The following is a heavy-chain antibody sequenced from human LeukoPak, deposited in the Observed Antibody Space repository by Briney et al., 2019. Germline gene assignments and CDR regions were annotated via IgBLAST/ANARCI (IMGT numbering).Heavy chain of an antibody. Sequence: SLRLSCKVSGYIFTVFSARWVRATPGQGRGWGCWINISSGGTNYAQKFQGRVTMTRDTSISTAYMELSSPRSDDTAIYSCARGQTSTYCSGTHCYLLDNWGQGTLVTVSS. CDR3: ARGQTSTYCSGTHCYLLDN. CDR1: GYIFTVFS. J-gene: IGHJ4*02. CDR2: INISSGGT. D-gene: IGHD2-15*01. V-gene: IGHV1/OR15-1*04.